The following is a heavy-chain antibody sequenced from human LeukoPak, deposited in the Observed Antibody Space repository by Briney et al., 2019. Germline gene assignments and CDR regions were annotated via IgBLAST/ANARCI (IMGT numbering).Heavy chain of an antibody. CDR3: ARGPSGYHNT. D-gene: IGHD5-12*01. CDR1: GFTFDDYA. Sequence: GGSLRLSCAASGFTFDDYAMHWVRQAPGKGLEWVSGISWNSGSIGYADSVKGRFTISRDNSKNTLYLQMNSLRAEDTAVYYCARGPSGYHNTGGQGTLVTVSS. J-gene: IGHJ4*02. CDR2: ISWNSGSI. V-gene: IGHV3-9*01.